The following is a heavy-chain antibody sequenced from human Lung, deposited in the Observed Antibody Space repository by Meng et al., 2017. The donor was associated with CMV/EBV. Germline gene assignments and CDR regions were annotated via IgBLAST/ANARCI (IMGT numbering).Heavy chain of an antibody. D-gene: IGHD1-26*01. V-gene: IGHV1-2*02. J-gene: IGHJ4*02. CDR2: INPNSGDT. CDR3: VRSRVGGRGGVFDY. Sequence: ASVKVSXKALGYTFSGYYILWVRQAPGQGLEWMGWINPNSGDTYFTQKFQDSVTVTRDTSISTVYMELRRLRADDTARYYCVRSRVGGRGGVFDYWGQGTXVTVSS. CDR1: GYTFSGYY.